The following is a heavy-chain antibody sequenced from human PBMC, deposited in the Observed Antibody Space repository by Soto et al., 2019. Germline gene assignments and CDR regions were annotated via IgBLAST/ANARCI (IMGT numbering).Heavy chain of an antibody. Sequence: HPGGSLRLSCAASGFTFSSYAMSWVRQAPGKGLEWVSAISGSGGSTYYADSVKGRFTISRDNSKNTLYLQMNSLRAEDTAVYYCAKCGKDDYVWGSYRLPYYYYGMDVCGEGTTVTVSS. V-gene: IGHV3-23*01. D-gene: IGHD3-16*02. CDR2: ISGSGGST. CDR1: GFTFSSYA. J-gene: IGHJ6*02. CDR3: AKCGKDDYVWGSYRLPYYYYGMDV.